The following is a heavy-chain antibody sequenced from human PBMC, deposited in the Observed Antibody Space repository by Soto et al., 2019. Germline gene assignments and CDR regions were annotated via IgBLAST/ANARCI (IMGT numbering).Heavy chain of an antibody. D-gene: IGHD4-17*01. J-gene: IGHJ4*02. CDR3: ARTPTTVTNLLAFDY. V-gene: IGHV1-69*06. CDR2: IIPIFGTA. CDR1: GGTFSSYA. Sequence: QVQLVQSGAEVKKPGSSVKVSCKASGGTFSSYAISWVRQAPGQGLEWMGGIIPIFGTANYAQKFQGRVTITADKSTSTAYMKLSSLRSEDTAVYYCARTPTTVTNLLAFDYWGQGTLVTVSS.